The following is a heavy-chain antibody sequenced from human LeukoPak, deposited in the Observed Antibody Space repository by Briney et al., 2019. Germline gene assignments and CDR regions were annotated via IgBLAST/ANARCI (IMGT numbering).Heavy chain of an antibody. D-gene: IGHD6-13*01. J-gene: IGHJ6*02. CDR3: ATRGGAAGTRSYYYYGMDV. V-gene: IGHV1-24*01. CDR2: FDPEDGET. Sequence: GASGKVCCKVSGYTLTELSMHWVRQAPGKGLEWMGGFDPEDGETIYAQKFQGRVTMTEDTSTDTAYMELSSLRSEDTAVYYCATRGGAAGTRSYYYYGMDVWGQGTTVTVSS. CDR1: GYTLTELS.